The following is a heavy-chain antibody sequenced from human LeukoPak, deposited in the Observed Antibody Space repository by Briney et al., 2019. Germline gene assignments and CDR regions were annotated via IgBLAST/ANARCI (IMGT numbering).Heavy chain of an antibody. D-gene: IGHD2-21*01. CDR2: INPNSGGT. J-gene: IGHJ3*02. Sequence: APVKVSCKASGYTFTGYYMHWVRQAPGQGLEWMGRINPNSGGTNYAQKFQGRVTMTRDTSISTAYMELSRLRSDDTAVYYCARDVVVGNAFDIWGQGTMVTVSS. CDR3: ARDVVVGNAFDI. CDR1: GYTFTGYY. V-gene: IGHV1-2*06.